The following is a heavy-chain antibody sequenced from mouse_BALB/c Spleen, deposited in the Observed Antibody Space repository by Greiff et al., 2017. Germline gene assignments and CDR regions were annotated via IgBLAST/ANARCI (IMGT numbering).Heavy chain of an antibody. V-gene: IGHV2-2*02. Sequence: VKLVESGPGLVQPSQCLSITCTASGFSLTSYGVHWVRQSPGKGLEWLGVIWSGGSTDYNAAFISRLSISKDNSKSQVFFKMNSLQANDTAIYYCARNGPTYNYFDYWGQGTTLTVSA. CDR1: GFSLTSYG. D-gene: IGHD5-5*01. J-gene: IGHJ2*01. CDR2: IWSGGST. CDR3: ARNGPTYNYFDY.